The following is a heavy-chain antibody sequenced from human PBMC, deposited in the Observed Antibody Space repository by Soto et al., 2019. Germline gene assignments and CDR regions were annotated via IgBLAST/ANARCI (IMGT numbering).Heavy chain of an antibody. D-gene: IGHD2-8*01. V-gene: IGHV3-30*18. Sequence: PGGSLRLSCAASGFTFSSYGMHWVRQAPGKGLEWVAVISYDGSNKYYADSVKGRFTISRDNSKNTLYLQMNSLRAEDTAVYYCAKDRRGCTNGVCYYYFDYWGQGTLVTVSS. CDR2: ISYDGSNK. CDR1: GFTFSSYG. J-gene: IGHJ4*02. CDR3: AKDRRGCTNGVCYYYFDY.